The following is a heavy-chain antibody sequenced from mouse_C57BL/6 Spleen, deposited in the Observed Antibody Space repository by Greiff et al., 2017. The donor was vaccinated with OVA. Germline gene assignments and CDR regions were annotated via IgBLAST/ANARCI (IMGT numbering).Heavy chain of an antibody. D-gene: IGHD1-1*01. CDR2: ISYDGSN. CDR3: AREGTTVVKDAMDY. V-gene: IGHV3-6*01. Sequence: EVKLMESGPGLVKPSQSLSLTCSVTGYSITSGYYWNWIRQFPGNKLEWMGYISYDGSNNYNPSLKNRISITRDTSKNQFFLKLNSVTTEDTATYYCAREGTTVVKDAMDYWGQGTSVTVSS. CDR1: GYSITSGYY. J-gene: IGHJ4*01.